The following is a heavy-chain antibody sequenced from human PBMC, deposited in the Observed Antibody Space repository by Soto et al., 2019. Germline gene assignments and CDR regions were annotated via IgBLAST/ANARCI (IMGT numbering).Heavy chain of an antibody. J-gene: IGHJ3*02. D-gene: IGHD3-9*01. Sequence: TGGSLRLSCVASGFTFDDYGMHWVRQAPGKGLEWVSGITWKSGRIGYADSVKGRFTVSRDKAKNTLYLQMNSLRPEDTAFYYCAKAQLTVLDAFDIWGQGTMVTVSS. CDR3: AKAQLTVLDAFDI. CDR1: GFTFDDYG. V-gene: IGHV3-9*01. CDR2: ITWKSGRI.